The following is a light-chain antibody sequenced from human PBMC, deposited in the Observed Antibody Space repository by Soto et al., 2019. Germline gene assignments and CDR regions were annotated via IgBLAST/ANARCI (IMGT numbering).Light chain of an antibody. V-gene: IGLV2-8*01. CDR1: SSDVGGYKF. Sequence: QSALTQPPSASGSPGQSVTISCTGTSSDVGGYKFVSWYQQHPGKAPKLMIYEVSKRPSGVPDRLSGSKSGNTASLTVSGLQAEDEADYYCSSYAGSNNFVFGTGTKVTVL. CDR2: EVS. J-gene: IGLJ1*01. CDR3: SSYAGSNNFV.